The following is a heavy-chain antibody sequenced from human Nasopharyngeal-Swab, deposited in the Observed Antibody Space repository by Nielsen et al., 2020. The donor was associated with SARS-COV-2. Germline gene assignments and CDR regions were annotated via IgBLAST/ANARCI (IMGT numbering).Heavy chain of an antibody. Sequence: ASVKVSCKASGYTFSSYGISWVRQAPGQGLEWMGWISAYNGNTNYAQKFQGRVTMTTDTSTSTAYMELRSLRSDDTAVYYCARDSSTYYYDSSGYFDYWGQGTLVTVSS. J-gene: IGHJ4*02. CDR3: ARDSSTYYYDSSGYFDY. D-gene: IGHD3-22*01. CDR1: GYTFSSYG. CDR2: ISAYNGNT. V-gene: IGHV1-18*01.